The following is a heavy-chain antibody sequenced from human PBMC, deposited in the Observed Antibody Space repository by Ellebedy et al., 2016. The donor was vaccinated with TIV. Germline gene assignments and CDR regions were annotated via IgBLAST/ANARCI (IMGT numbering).Heavy chain of an antibody. CDR2: ISYDGNNK. V-gene: IGHV3-30-3*01. Sequence: GGSLRLSXAASGFTFSNYWMTWVRQAPGKGLEWVAVISYDGNNKYYADSVKGRCTISRDNSKDTLYLQMKSLRAEDTAVYYCATSFSVAEDLFDYWGQGTLVTVSS. CDR1: GFTFSNYW. J-gene: IGHJ4*02. D-gene: IGHD6-19*01. CDR3: ATSFSVAEDLFDY.